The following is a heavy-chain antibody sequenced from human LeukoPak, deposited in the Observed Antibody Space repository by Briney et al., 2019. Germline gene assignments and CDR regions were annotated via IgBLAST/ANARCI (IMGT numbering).Heavy chain of an antibody. D-gene: IGHD3-9*01. CDR2: IPGSGGNT. Sequence: GGSLSLSCAPSGFTFRNFAMSWFRKAPGKGLEWVPVIPGSGGNTYYADSVKGRFTISRDNSKNTLFLQMNSLRAEDTAVYYCAKWGDYDVLTGYYVSDYWGQGTLVTVSS. V-gene: IGHV3-23*01. J-gene: IGHJ4*02. CDR1: GFTFRNFA. CDR3: AKWGDYDVLTGYYVSDY.